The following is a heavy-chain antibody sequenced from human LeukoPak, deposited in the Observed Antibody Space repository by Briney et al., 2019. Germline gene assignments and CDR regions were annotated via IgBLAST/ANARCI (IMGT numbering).Heavy chain of an antibody. J-gene: IGHJ4*01. CDR2: MHEDGSEN. CDR3: ATGGALGGHFPY. D-gene: IGHD1-26*01. CDR1: GFTFSSSS. V-gene: IGHV3-7*01. Sequence: GGSLRLSCAVSGFTFSSSSMTWVRQAPGKGPEWVAKMHEDGSENHYVDSVKGRFTISRDNAKNSLYLQMNSLRAEDTAVYYCATGGALGGHFPYWGHGTLVTVSS.